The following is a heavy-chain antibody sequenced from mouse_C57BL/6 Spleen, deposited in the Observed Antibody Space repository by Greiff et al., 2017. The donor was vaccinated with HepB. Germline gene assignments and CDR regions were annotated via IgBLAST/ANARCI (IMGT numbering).Heavy chain of an antibody. CDR3: SPTAQATYYDAMDY. J-gene: IGHJ4*01. Sequence: VQLQQSVAELVRPGASVKLSCTASGFNIKNTYMHWVKQRPEQGLEWIGRIDPANGNTKYAPKFQGKATITTDTSSNTAYLQRSSLTSEDTAIYYCSPTAQATYYDAMDYWGQGTSVTVSS. CDR2: IDPANGNT. CDR1: GFNIKNTY. V-gene: IGHV14-3*01. D-gene: IGHD3-2*02.